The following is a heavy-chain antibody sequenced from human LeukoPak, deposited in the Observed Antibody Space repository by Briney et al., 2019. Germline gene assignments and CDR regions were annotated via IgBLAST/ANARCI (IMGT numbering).Heavy chain of an antibody. CDR2: ISGSTTYT. CDR1: GFSFSDYY. CDR3: ARSLRRDCDSTSCWAALDI. V-gene: IGHV3-11*03. Sequence: GGSPRLSCAASGFSFSDYYTSWIRQAPGKGLEWVSYISGSTTYTNYADSVKGRFTISRDNAKNSLYLQMNSLRAEDTAVYYCARSLRRDCDSTSCWAALDIWGQGTMVTVSS. J-gene: IGHJ3*02. D-gene: IGHD2-2*01.